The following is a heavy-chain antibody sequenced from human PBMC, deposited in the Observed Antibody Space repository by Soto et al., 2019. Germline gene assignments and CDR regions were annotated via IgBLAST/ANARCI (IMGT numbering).Heavy chain of an antibody. CDR3: ARGRSLIVGARTLDY. D-gene: IGHD1-26*01. CDR1: GGSISSGGYY. V-gene: IGHV4-31*03. CDR2: IYYSGST. J-gene: IGHJ4*02. Sequence: QVQLQESGPGLVKPSQNLSLTCTVSGGSISSGGYYWIWIRQHPGKGLEWIGYIYYSGSTYYNPSPKSRVTITVNTSKSQSSLKLSSKTAADTSVYYCARGRSLIVGARTLDYWGQGTLVTVSA.